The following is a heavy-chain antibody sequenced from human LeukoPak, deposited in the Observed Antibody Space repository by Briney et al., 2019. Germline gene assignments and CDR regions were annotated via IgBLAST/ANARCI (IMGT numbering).Heavy chain of an antibody. D-gene: IGHD3-3*01. CDR3: AKEGLYDFWSGYSGFYGMDV. Sequence: GGSLRLSCAASGFTFSSYAMSWVRQAPGKGLEWVSVISGSGSGTYYADSVKGRFTISRDNSKNTLYLQMNSLRVEDTAVYYCAKEGLYDFWSGYSGFYGMDVWGQGTTVTVSS. CDR2: ISGSGSGT. CDR1: GFTFSSYA. J-gene: IGHJ6*02. V-gene: IGHV3-23*01.